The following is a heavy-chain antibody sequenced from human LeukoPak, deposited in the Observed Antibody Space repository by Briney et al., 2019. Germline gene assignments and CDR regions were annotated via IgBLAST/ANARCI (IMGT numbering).Heavy chain of an antibody. CDR2: INPNSGGT. D-gene: IGHD1-26*01. CDR1: GYTFTGYY. V-gene: IGHV1-2*02. Sequence: ASVKVSCKASGYTFTGYYMHWVRQAPGQGLEWMGWINPNSGGTNYAQKFQGRVTMTRDTSISTAYMELSRLRSDDTAVYYCARVFFVGATTADYYYYMDVWGKGTTVTVSS. J-gene: IGHJ6*03. CDR3: ARVFFVGATTADYYYYMDV.